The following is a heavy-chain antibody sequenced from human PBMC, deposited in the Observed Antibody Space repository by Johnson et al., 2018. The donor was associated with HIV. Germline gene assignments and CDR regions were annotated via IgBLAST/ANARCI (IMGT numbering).Heavy chain of an antibody. D-gene: IGHD5-24*01. Sequence: QVQLVESGGGVVQPGRSLRLSCAASGFTFSSYAMHWVRQAPGKGLEWVAVISYDGSNKYYADSVKGRFTISRDNSKNTLYPQMNSLRAEDTAVYYCARVRWLQLGAFDIWGQGTMVTVSS. V-gene: IGHV3-30*04. CDR2: ISYDGSNK. J-gene: IGHJ3*02. CDR1: GFTFSSYA. CDR3: ARVRWLQLGAFDI.